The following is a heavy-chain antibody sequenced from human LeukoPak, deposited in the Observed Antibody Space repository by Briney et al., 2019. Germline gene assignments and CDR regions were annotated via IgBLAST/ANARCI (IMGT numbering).Heavy chain of an antibody. D-gene: IGHD3-10*01. CDR3: AKKDGNYYGSGSLDY. J-gene: IGHJ4*02. V-gene: IGHV3-23*01. Sequence: GGSLRLSCAASGFTFSSYAMSWVRQAPGKGLEWVSAISGSGGSTYYADSVKGRFTISRDNSKNTLYLQMNSLRAEDTAVYCCAKKDGNYYGSGSLDYWGQGTLVTVSS. CDR1: GFTFSSYA. CDR2: ISGSGGST.